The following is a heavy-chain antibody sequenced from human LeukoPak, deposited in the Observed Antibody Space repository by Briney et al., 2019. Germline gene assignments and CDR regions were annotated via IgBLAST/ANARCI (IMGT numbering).Heavy chain of an antibody. Sequence: PSETLSLTCTVSGGSISSSTYYWGWIRQTPEKGLEWIGSVYYTGSTNYNPSLKSRVTISVDTSKNQFSLKLSSVTAADTAVYYCAREGSSGYYFNWFDPWGQGTLVTVSS. CDR1: GGSISSSTYY. CDR3: AREGSSGYYFNWFDP. V-gene: IGHV4-39*07. J-gene: IGHJ5*02. D-gene: IGHD3-22*01. CDR2: VYYTGST.